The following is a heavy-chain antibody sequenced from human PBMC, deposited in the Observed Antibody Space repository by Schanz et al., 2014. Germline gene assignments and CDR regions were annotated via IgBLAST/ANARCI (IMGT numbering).Heavy chain of an antibody. D-gene: IGHD3-9*01. Sequence: QVQLVESGGGVVQPGRSLRLSCAASGFTFSSYAMHWVRQAPGKGLEWVAAMSYDGSIKYYGDSVKGRFTISRDNSKNTLYLHMNTLRAEDTAVYYCARDSGPYYDKSMDVWGQGTTVAVSS. J-gene: IGHJ6*02. CDR2: MSYDGSIK. CDR1: GFTFSSYA. V-gene: IGHV3-30*04. CDR3: ARDSGPYYDKSMDV.